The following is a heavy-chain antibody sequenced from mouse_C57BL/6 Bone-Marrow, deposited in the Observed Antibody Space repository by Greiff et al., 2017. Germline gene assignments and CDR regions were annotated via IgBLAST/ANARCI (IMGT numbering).Heavy chain of an antibody. CDR3: AREGTPFDY. Sequence: EVQLQESGGGLVKPGGSLKLSCAASGFTFSAYGMHWVRQAPEKGLEWVAYISSGSSTIYYADTVKGRFTISRDNAKNTLFLQMTSLRSEDTAMYYCAREGTPFDYWGQGTTLTVSS. CDR2: ISSGSSTI. V-gene: IGHV5-17*01. D-gene: IGHD3-3*01. CDR1: GFTFSAYG. J-gene: IGHJ2*01.